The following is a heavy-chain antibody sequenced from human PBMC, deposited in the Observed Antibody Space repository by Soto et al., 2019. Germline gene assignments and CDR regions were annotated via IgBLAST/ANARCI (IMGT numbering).Heavy chain of an antibody. CDR2: IIPVFGTT. CDR3: ARGGSPYVWFNEF. Sequence: SVKVSCKDSGGLFSSFAISWVRQAPGQGLEWLGGIIPVFGTTNYAKNFQDRVTITADESTNTAYMELSSLTSGDTAIYYCARGGSPYVWFNEFWGQGTLVTVSS. J-gene: IGHJ4*02. CDR1: GGLFSSFA. V-gene: IGHV1-69*13. D-gene: IGHD3-16*01.